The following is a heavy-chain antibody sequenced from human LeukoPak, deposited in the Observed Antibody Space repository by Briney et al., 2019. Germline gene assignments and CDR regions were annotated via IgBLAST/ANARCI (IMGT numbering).Heavy chain of an antibody. CDR2: ISGSGGST. Sequence: GGSLRLSCAASGFTFSSYAMSWVRQAPGKGLEWVSAISGSGGSTYYADSVKGRFTISRDNSKDTLYLQMNSLRAEDTAVYYCAKARGRADGKFDYWGQGTLVTVSS. J-gene: IGHJ4*02. CDR1: GFTFSSYA. CDR3: AKARGRADGKFDY. D-gene: IGHD1-14*01. V-gene: IGHV3-23*01.